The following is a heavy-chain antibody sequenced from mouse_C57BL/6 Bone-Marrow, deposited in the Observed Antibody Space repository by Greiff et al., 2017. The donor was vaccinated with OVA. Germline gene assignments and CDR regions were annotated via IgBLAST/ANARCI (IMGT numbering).Heavy chain of an antibody. Sequence: VKLQESGPELVKPGASVKISCKASGYAFSSSWMNWVKQRPGKGLEWIGRIYPGDGDTNYNGKFKGKATLTADKSSSTAYMQLSSLTSEDSAVYFCAKAIYYYGSSFFAYWGQGTLVTVSA. CDR1: GYAFSSSW. D-gene: IGHD1-1*01. CDR3: AKAIYYYGSSFFAY. J-gene: IGHJ3*01. V-gene: IGHV1-82*01. CDR2: IYPGDGDT.